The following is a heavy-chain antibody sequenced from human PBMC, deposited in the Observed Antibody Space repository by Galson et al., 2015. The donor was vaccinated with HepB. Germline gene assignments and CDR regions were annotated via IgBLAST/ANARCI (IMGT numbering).Heavy chain of an antibody. CDR1: GFTFSSYS. Sequence: SLRLSCAASGFTFSSYSMNWVRQAPGKGLEWVSYISSSSSTIYYADSVKGRFTISRDNAKNSLYLQMNSLRDEDTAVYYCAREGIYYDSSGYSTGNDYWGQGTLVTVSS. D-gene: IGHD3-22*01. J-gene: IGHJ4*02. CDR2: ISSSSSTI. CDR3: AREGIYYDSSGYSTGNDY. V-gene: IGHV3-48*02.